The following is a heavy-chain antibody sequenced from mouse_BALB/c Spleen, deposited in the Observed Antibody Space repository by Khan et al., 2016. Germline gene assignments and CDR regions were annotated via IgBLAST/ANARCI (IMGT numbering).Heavy chain of an antibody. Sequence: QVQLQQSGPGLVAPSQSLSITCTVSGISLTSYGVHWVRQPPGKGLEWLGVIWAGGSTNYNSALMSRLSISKDNSKSQVFLKMNSLQTDDTAMYYCARDAGLRLVFDYWGQGTTLTVSS. D-gene: IGHD2-2*01. V-gene: IGHV2-9*02. J-gene: IGHJ2*01. CDR3: ARDAGLRLVFDY. CDR2: IWAGGST. CDR1: GISLTSYG.